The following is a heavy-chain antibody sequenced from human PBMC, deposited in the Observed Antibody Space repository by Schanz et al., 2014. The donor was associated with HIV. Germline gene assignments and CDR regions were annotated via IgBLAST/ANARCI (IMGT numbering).Heavy chain of an antibody. D-gene: IGHD3-22*01. Sequence: QVQLVESGGGVVQPGRSLRLSCVASGFTFDNYGMHWVRQAPGKGLEWVAVISYDGSYKYYADSVKGRFTISRDNSKNTLYLQMNNLRIDDTAVYYCAKPEYDSRGNSQSHFDYWGQGTLVTVSP. CDR3: AKPEYDSRGNSQSHFDY. V-gene: IGHV3-30*18. CDR1: GFTFDNYG. J-gene: IGHJ4*02. CDR2: ISYDGSYK.